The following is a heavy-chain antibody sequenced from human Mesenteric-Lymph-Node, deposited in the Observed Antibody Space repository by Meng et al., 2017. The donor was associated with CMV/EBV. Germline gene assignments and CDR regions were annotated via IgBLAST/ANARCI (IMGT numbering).Heavy chain of an antibody. CDR2: INHSGST. CDR3: ARHQRWLKSEGGFNY. J-gene: IGHJ4*02. V-gene: IGHV4-34*01. CDR1: GGSFSGYY. D-gene: IGHD4-23*01. Sequence: HVRLQHVGAVLLNPPETLPLTCAVYGGSFSGYYCSWIRQPPGKGLEWIGEINHSGSTNYNPSLKSRVTISVDTSKNQFSLKLSSVTAADTAVYYCARHQRWLKSEGGFNYWGQGTLVTASS.